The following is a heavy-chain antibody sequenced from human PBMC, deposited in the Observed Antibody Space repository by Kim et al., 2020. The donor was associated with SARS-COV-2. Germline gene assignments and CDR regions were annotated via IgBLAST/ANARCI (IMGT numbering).Heavy chain of an antibody. J-gene: IGHJ4*02. D-gene: IGHD3-10*01. CDR1: GFTFRSYE. CDR3: ARHSGMARYFDY. CDR2: ISSSGSTI. Sequence: GGSLRLSCAASGFTFRSYEMNWVRQAPGKGLEWVSYISSSGSTIYYADSVKGRFTISRDNAKNSLYLQMNSLRAEDTAVYYCARHSGMARYFDYWGQGTLVTVSS. V-gene: IGHV3-48*03.